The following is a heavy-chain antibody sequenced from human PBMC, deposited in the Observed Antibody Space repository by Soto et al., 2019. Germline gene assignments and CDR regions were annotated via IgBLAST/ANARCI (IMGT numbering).Heavy chain of an antibody. J-gene: IGHJ6*03. CDR3: ARYDCSSTSCYVGYYYMDV. CDR1: GGSISSSSYY. CDR2: IYYSGST. Sequence: PSETLSLTCTVSGGSISSSSYYWGWIRQPPGKGLEWIGSIYYSGSTYYNPSLKSRVTISVDTSKNQFSLKLSSVTAADTAVYYCARYDCSSTSCYVGYYYMDVWGKGTTVTVSS. D-gene: IGHD2-2*01. V-gene: IGHV4-39*01.